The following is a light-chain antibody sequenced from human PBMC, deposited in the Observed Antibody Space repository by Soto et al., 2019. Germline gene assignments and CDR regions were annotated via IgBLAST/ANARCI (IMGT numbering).Light chain of an antibody. J-gene: IGKJ1*01. Sequence: EKVLKHSVGTLSLSTGERDTLSCRARQSVSSSYLAWYQQKPGQAPRLLIYDASNRATGIPARFSGSGSGTDFTLTISSLEPEDFAVYYCQQRSNWPPTWTFGQGSKVDIK. CDR1: QSVSSSY. V-gene: IGKV3-11*01. CDR2: DAS. CDR3: QQRSNWPPTWT.